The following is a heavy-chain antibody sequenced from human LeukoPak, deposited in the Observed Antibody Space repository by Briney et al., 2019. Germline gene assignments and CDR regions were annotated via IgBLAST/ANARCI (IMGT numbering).Heavy chain of an antibody. CDR3: ARHLGRYCSSTSCYIPRPYNWFDP. D-gene: IGHD2-2*02. V-gene: IGHV4-34*01. CDR1: GGSFSGYY. J-gene: IGHJ5*02. CDR2: INHSGST. Sequence: RSETLSLTCAVYGGSFSGYYWSWIRQPPGKGLEWIGEINHSGSTNYNPSLKSRVTISVDTSKNQFSLKLSSVTAADTAVYYCARHLGRYCSSTSCYIPRPYNWFDPWGQGTLVTVSS.